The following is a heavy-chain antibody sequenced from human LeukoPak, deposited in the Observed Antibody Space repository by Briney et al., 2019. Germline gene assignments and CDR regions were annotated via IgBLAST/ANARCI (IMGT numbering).Heavy chain of an antibody. V-gene: IGHV4-61*08. CDR3: AAWQNRLFDY. D-gene: IGHD2/OR15-2a*01. CDR2: ISYSGST. J-gene: IGHJ4*02. Sequence: NPSETLSLTCTVSRGSVSSGDYYWPWIRQPPGKGLEWIGYISYSGSTNYNPSLKSRVTISIDTSKNQISLKLSSVTAADTAVYYCAAWQNRLFDYWGQGTLVTVSS. CDR1: RGSVSSGDYY.